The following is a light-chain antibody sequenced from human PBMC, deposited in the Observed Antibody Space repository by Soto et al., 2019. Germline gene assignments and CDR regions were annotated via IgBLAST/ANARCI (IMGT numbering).Light chain of an antibody. CDR3: QQSYSTPRT. J-gene: IGKJ1*01. V-gene: IGKV1-39*01. Sequence: DIQTTPSPSSLSASVGDRDTINCRASQSISSYLNWYQQKPGKAPKLLIYAASSLQSGVPSRFSGSGSGTDFTLTISSLQPEDFATYYCQQSYSTPRTFGQGTMVDIK. CDR1: QSISSY. CDR2: AAS.